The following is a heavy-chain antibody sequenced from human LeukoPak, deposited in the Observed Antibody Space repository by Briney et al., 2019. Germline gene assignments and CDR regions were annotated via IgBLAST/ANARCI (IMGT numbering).Heavy chain of an antibody. Sequence: PGGSLRLSCAASGFTFSDYYMSWIRQAPGKGLEWVSYISSSGSTIYYADSVKGRFTISRDNAKNSLYLQMNSLRAEDTAVYYCASIAARWEYYFDYWGQGTLVTISS. V-gene: IGHV3-11*01. CDR3: ASIAARWEYYFDY. D-gene: IGHD6-6*01. CDR1: GFTFSDYY. CDR2: ISSSGSTI. J-gene: IGHJ4*02.